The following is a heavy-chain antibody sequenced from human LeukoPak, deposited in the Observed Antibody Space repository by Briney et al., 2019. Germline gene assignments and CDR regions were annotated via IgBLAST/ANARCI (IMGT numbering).Heavy chain of an antibody. CDR3: ANTYYYDSSGYYGPFQH. CDR2: IYYSGST. J-gene: IGHJ1*01. CDR1: GGSISSYY. D-gene: IGHD3-22*01. Sequence: SETLSLTCTGSGGSISSYYWSWIRQPPGKGLEWIGYIYYSGSTNYNPSLKSRVTISVDTSKNQFSLKLSSVTAADTAVYYCANTYYYDSSGYYGPFQHWGQGTLVTVSS. V-gene: IGHV4-59*01.